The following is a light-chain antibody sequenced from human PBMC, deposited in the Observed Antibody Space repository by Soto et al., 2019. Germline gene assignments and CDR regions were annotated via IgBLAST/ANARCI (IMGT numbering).Light chain of an antibody. CDR3: QQYAGSPRT. CDR1: QSVRSNF. V-gene: IGKV3-20*01. CDR2: DAY. Sequence: EIVLTQAQGTLSLSPGDTATLSCRARQSVRSNFLAWYQHKPGQAPRLLIHDAYSRATGIPDRFSGSGSDRDFTLTISRLEPEEFAVYYFQQYAGSPRTFGQGTKLEIK. J-gene: IGKJ2*01.